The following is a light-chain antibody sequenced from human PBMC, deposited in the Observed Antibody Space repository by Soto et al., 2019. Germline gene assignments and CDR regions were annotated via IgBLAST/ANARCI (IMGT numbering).Light chain of an antibody. Sequence: QSALTQPRSVSRSPGQSVTISCTGTSSDVGGYNYVSWYQQHPGKAPKLMIYDVSKRPSGVPDRFSGSKSGNTASLTISGLQAEDEADYYCCSYAGSYTPRVFGTGTKVTVL. CDR2: DVS. V-gene: IGLV2-11*01. CDR3: CSYAGSYTPRV. CDR1: SSDVGGYNY. J-gene: IGLJ1*01.